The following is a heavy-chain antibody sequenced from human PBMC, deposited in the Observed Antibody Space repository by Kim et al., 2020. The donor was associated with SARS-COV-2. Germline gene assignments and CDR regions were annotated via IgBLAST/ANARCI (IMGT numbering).Heavy chain of an antibody. J-gene: IGHJ6*02. V-gene: IGHV3-53*01. CDR3: ARGRELVDTYYYGMDV. D-gene: IGHD5-18*01. Sequence: SVKGRVTISRDNSKNTLYLQMNSLRAEDTAVYYCARGRELVDTYYYGMDVWGQGTTVTVSS.